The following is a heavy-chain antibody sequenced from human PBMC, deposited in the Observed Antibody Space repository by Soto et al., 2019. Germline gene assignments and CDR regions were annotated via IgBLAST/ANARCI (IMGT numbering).Heavy chain of an antibody. Sequence: QVQLQQWGAGLLKPSETLSLTCAVYGGSFSGYYWSWIRQPPGKGLEWIGEINHSGSTNYNPSLKSRVTKSVEPSKNQFSLKLSSVTAADTAVYYCARGRVVVVPAAIPFSGAKFDYWGQGTLVTVSS. CDR2: INHSGST. D-gene: IGHD2-2*01. V-gene: IGHV4-34*01. CDR3: ARGRVVVVPAAIPFSGAKFDY. CDR1: GGSFSGYY. J-gene: IGHJ4*02.